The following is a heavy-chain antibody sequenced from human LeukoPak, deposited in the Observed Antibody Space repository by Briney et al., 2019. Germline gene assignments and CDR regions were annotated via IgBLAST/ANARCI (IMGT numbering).Heavy chain of an antibody. Sequence: GGSLRLSCAASGFTFSNYWMSWVRQAPGKGLEWVANIKQDGSEKYYVDSVKGRFTISRDNAKNSLYLQMNSLRAEDTAVYYCAREALYCSGGSCYSGWFDPWGQGTLVTVSS. V-gene: IGHV3-7*01. CDR3: AREALYCSGGSCYSGWFDP. D-gene: IGHD2-15*01. CDR2: IKQDGSEK. J-gene: IGHJ5*02. CDR1: GFTFSNYW.